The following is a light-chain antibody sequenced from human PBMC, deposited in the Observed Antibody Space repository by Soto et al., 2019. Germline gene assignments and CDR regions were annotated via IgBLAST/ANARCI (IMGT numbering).Light chain of an antibody. CDR3: QQDYNLPP. J-gene: IGKJ5*01. Sequence: EIVLTQSPATLSLSPGERATLSFSASQRLSSINLAWFQQIPGQAPRLLIYGTSTRATGIPARFSGSGSGTDFTLTISSLQPEDFAVYYCQQDYNLPPFGQGTRLEI. CDR2: GTS. V-gene: IGKV3D-7*01. CDR1: QRLSSIN.